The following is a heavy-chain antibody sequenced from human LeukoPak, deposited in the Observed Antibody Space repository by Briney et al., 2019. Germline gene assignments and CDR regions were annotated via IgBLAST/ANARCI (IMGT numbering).Heavy chain of an antibody. Sequence: SETLSLTCTVSGGSISSYCWSWIRQPPGKGLEWIGYIYYSGSTNYNPSLKSRVTISVDTSKNQFSLKLSSVTAADTAVYYCARDGWYISYMDVWGKGTTVSVSS. J-gene: IGHJ6*03. CDR1: GGSISSYC. V-gene: IGHV4-59*01. CDR2: IYYSGST. CDR3: ARDGWYISYMDV. D-gene: IGHD6-19*01.